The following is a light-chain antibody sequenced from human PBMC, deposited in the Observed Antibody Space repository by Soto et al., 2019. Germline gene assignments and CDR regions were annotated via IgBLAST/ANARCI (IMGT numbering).Light chain of an antibody. J-gene: IGLJ1*01. Sequence: QSVLTQPAAVSGSPGQSITISCTGTSSDVRGYNYVSWYQHHPGKAPELMIFEVSNRPSGVSQRFSGSKSGNTASLTISGLQTEDEGEYYCSSYTSSSTRVLGTGTKVTVL. CDR1: SSDVRGYNY. V-gene: IGLV2-14*01. CDR2: EVS. CDR3: SSYTSSSTRV.